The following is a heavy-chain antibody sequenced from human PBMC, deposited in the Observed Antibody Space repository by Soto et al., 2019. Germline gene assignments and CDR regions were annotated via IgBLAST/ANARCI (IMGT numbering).Heavy chain of an antibody. CDR2: FDPEDGET. D-gene: IGHD6-6*01. Sequence: ASVKVSCKVSGYTLNELSMHWVRQAPGKGLEWMGGFDPEDGETIYAQKFQGRVTMTEDTSTDTAYMELRGLRSDDTAVYYCARVRQLVGYFYYYMDVWGKGTTVTVSS. CDR1: GYTLNELS. J-gene: IGHJ6*03. V-gene: IGHV1-24*01. CDR3: ARVRQLVGYFYYYMDV.